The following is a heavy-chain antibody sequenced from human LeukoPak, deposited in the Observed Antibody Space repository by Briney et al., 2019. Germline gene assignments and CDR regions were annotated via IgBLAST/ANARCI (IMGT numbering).Heavy chain of an antibody. D-gene: IGHD1-26*01. J-gene: IGHJ4*02. CDR3: ARGEVGATASAFDY. V-gene: IGHV6-1*01. Sequence: SQTLSLTCAVSGDSVSSNSADWNWIKQSPSRGLEWVGRTYYRSKWYNDYAVSVKSRITINPDTSKNQFSLQLNSVTPEDTAVYYCARGEVGATASAFDYWGQGTLVTVSS. CDR1: GDSVSSNSAD. CDR2: TYYRSKWYN.